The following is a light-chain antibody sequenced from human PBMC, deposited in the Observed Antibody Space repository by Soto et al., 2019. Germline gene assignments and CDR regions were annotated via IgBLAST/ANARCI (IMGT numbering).Light chain of an antibody. J-gene: IGLJ3*02. Sequence: QSVLTQPASVSGSPGQSITISCTGASSDVGGYNLVSWYHQHPGKAPKLMIYEGSKRPSGVSNRFSGSKSGNTASLTISGLQAEDEADYYCCSYAGGSTWVFGGGTKVTVL. CDR2: EGS. CDR3: CSYAGGSTWV. V-gene: IGLV2-23*01. CDR1: SSDVGGYNL.